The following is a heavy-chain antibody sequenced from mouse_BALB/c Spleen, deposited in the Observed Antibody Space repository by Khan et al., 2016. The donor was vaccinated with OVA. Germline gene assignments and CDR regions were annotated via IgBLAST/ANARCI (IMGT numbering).Heavy chain of an antibody. CDR1: GYSITSDYA. CDR3: AELGRGYFDY. Sequence: EVKFEVSGPGLVKPSQSLSLTCTVTGYSITSDYAWNWIRQFPGNKLEWMGYISYSGSTTYNPSLKSRFSITRDTSKNQFFLQLNSVTTEDTATYYCAELGRGYFDYWGQGTTLTVSS. J-gene: IGHJ2*01. CDR2: ISYSGST. V-gene: IGHV3-2*02. D-gene: IGHD4-1*01.